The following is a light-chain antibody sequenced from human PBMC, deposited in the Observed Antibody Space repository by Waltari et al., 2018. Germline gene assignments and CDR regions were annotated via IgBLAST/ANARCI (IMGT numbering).Light chain of an antibody. CDR3: ALYMGSGIWV. V-gene: IGLV8-61*01. CDR2: KAN. J-gene: IGLJ3*02. CDR1: SGSPSTTSY. Sequence: QTVVNQEPSLSVSHGGTVTLTCAFSSGSPSTTSYTTWYQQTPGQAPRTLVYKANARSSGVPARFSGSILGNTAALTITGAQADDESDYYCALYMGSGIWVFGGGTRLTVL.